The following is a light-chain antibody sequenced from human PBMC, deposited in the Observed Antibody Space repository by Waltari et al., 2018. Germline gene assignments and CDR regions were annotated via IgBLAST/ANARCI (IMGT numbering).Light chain of an antibody. CDR3: MQATQWPFT. CDR1: QSLVHSDGNTY. Sequence: DVVMTQSPLSLPVTLGQPASISCRSSQSLVHSDGNTYLIWFQQRPGQSPRRLIYKVSSRDAGVPDRFSGSESGTDFTLKISRVEAEDVGVYYCMQATQWPFTFGQGTKLEIK. V-gene: IGKV2-30*02. J-gene: IGKJ2*01. CDR2: KVS.